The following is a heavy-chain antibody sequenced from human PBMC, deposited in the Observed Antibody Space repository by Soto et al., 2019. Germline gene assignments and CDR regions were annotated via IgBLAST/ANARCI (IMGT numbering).Heavy chain of an antibody. J-gene: IGHJ5*02. CDR2: IYYSGST. CDR3: ENFMITFGGVPWFDP. CDR1: GGSISSYY. V-gene: IGHV4-59*01. Sequence: PSETLSLTCTVSGGSISSYYWSWIRQPPGKGLEWIGYIYYSGSTNYNPSLKGRVTISVDTSKNQFSLKLSSVTAADTAVYYCENFMITFGGVPWFDPRCQGILVNVS. D-gene: IGHD3-16*01.